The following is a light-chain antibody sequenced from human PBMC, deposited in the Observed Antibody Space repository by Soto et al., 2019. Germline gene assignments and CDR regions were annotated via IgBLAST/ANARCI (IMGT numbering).Light chain of an antibody. Sequence: DIQMTQSPSTLSASVGDRVTITCRASQSISSWLAWYQQKPGKAPKLLIYKASSLESGVPSRFSGSGSGTEFTLTISSLQPDDFATYYCEQYNSYPYTFGQGTKLEIK. CDR3: EQYNSYPYT. CDR1: QSISSW. CDR2: KAS. V-gene: IGKV1-5*03. J-gene: IGKJ2*01.